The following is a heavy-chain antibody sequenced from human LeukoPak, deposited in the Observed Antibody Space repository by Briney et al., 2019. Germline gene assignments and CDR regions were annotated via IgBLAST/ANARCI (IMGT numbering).Heavy chain of an antibody. J-gene: IGHJ5*02. Sequence: GGSLRLSCAASGFTVGTNYMSWVRQAPGKGLEWVSIIYSGGNTHYVDSVKGRFTISRDNGRLFLQMNSLRVEDTAIYYCARDKPDAAGSSAWYWAAWGQGTLVIVSS. CDR3: ARDKPDAAGSSAWYWAA. V-gene: IGHV3-66*01. CDR2: IYSGGNT. D-gene: IGHD2-8*02. CDR1: GFTVGTNY.